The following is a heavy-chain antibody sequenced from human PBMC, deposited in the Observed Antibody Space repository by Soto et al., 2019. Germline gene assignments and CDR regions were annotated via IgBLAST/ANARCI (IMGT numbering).Heavy chain of an antibody. Sequence: ASVKVSCKASGYTFTSRYMHWVRQAPGQGLEWMGRIIPILGIANYAQKFQGRVTITADKSTSTAYMELSSLRSEDTAVYYCARDRYSQYYYYYYGMDVWGQGTTVTVSS. D-gene: IGHD3-16*02. CDR3: ARDRYSQYYYYYYGMDV. J-gene: IGHJ6*02. V-gene: IGHV1-69*04. CDR2: IIPILGIA. CDR1: GYTFTSRY.